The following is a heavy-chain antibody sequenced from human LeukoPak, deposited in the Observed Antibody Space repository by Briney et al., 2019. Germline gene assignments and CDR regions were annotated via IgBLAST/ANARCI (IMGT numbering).Heavy chain of an antibody. D-gene: IGHD6-19*01. V-gene: IGHV3-7*01. CDR3: ARDLPGRYSSGYDY. J-gene: IGHJ4*02. CDR2: IKEDGSEK. Sequence: PGGSLRLSCAASGFTFSSYWMSWVRQAPGKGLEWVANIKEDGSEKYYVDSVKGRFTISRDSAKNSLYLQMNSLRAEDTAVYYCARDLPGRYSSGYDYWGQGTLVTASS. CDR1: GFTFSSYW.